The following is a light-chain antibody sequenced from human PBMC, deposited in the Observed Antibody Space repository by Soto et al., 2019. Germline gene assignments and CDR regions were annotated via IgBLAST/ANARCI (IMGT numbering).Light chain of an antibody. Sequence: DVQMTQSPSSLSAFVGDRVTITCRASQGIAPYLAWFQQKPAKVPKLLIYATSTLQSGVPSRFSGSGSGTDFTLTINSLQPEDVGTYYCQKYNSAPLTCGGGTKVEIK. CDR1: QGIAPY. CDR2: ATS. V-gene: IGKV1-27*01. CDR3: QKYNSAPLT. J-gene: IGKJ4*01.